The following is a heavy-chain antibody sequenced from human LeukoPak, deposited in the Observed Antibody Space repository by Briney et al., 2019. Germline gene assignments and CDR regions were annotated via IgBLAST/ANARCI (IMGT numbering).Heavy chain of an antibody. J-gene: IGHJ6*03. D-gene: IGHD4-11*01. Sequence: PSETLSLTCAVYGGSFSGYYWSWIRQPPGKGLEWIGEINHSGSTNYNPSLKSRVTISVDTSKNQFSLKLSSVTAADTAVYYCARKPEYSNRYYYYMDVWGKGTTVTVSS. CDR2: INHSGST. CDR3: ARKPEYSNRYYYYMDV. CDR1: GGSFSGYY. V-gene: IGHV4-34*01.